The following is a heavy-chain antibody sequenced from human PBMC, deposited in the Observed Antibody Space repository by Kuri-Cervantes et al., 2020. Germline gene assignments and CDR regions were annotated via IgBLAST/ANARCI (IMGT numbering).Heavy chain of an antibody. CDR3: ARGSIRGHFDY. CDR1: GGSVSSGSYY. CDR2: IYYSGST. V-gene: IGHV4-61*01. D-gene: IGHD2-21*01. J-gene: IGHJ4*02. Sequence: SETLSLTCTVSGGSVSSGSYYWSWIRQPPGKGLEWIGYIYYSGSTNYNPSLKSRVTISVDTSKNQFSLKLSSVTAADTAVYFCARGSIRGHFDYWGQGTLVTVSS.